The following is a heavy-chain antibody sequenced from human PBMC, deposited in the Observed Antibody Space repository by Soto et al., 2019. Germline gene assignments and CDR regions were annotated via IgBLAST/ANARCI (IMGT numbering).Heavy chain of an antibody. CDR3: AKDRSGSGSLYYYYGLDV. J-gene: IGHJ6*02. D-gene: IGHD3-10*01. V-gene: IGHV3-30*18. CDR1: GFTFSSYG. CDR2: ISYDGSNK. Sequence: SGGSLRLSCAASGFTFSSYGMHWVRQAPGKGLEWVAVISYDGSNKYYADSVKGRFTISRDNSKNTLYLQMNSLRAEDTAVYYCAKDRSGSGSLYYYYGLDVWGQGTTVTVS.